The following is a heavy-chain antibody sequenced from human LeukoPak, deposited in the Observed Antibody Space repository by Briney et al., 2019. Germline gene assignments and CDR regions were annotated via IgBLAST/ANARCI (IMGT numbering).Heavy chain of an antibody. V-gene: IGHV4-59*08. CDR2: IYYSGST. Sequence: PSETLSLTCTFSGGSISSYYWSWIRQPPGKGLEWMGDIYYSGSTNYNPSLKSRITISVDTTKNEFSLKLSSVTAADAAEYYCARRLYSSGEYDHWGQGNLVMVSA. J-gene: IGHJ4*02. D-gene: IGHD6-19*01. CDR3: ARRLYSSGEYDH. CDR1: GGSISSYY.